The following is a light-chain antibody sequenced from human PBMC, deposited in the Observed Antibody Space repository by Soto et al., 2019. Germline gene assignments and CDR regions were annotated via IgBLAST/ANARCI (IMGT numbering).Light chain of an antibody. CDR3: SSYTSSSFYV. CDR1: SSDVGGYNY. Sequence: QSALTQPASVSGSPGQSITISCTGTSSDVGGYNYVSWYQQHPGKAPKLMIYDVSYRPSGVSNRFSCSKSGNTAALTISGLQDEDEADYYCSSYTSSSFYVFGTGTKVTVL. J-gene: IGLJ1*01. V-gene: IGLV2-14*01. CDR2: DVS.